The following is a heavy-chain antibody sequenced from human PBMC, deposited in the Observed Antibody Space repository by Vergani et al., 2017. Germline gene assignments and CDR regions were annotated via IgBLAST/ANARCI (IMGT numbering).Heavy chain of an antibody. D-gene: IGHD5-18*01. CDR1: GFTFSSYG. CDR2: ISYDGSNK. Sequence: VQLVESGGGVVQPGRSLRLSCAASGFTFSSYGMHWVRQAPGKGLEWVAVISYDGSNKYYADSVKGRFTISRDNSKNTLYLQMNSLRAEDTAVYYCARDIGSYGYLMPSDIWGQGTMVTVSS. J-gene: IGHJ3*02. V-gene: IGHV3-30*03. CDR3: ARDIGSYGYLMPSDI.